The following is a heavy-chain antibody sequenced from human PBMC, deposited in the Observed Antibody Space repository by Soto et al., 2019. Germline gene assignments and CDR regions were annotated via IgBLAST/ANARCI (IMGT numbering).Heavy chain of an antibody. CDR1: GFTFSRYS. CDR3: ARVYSYGRDV. V-gene: IGHV3-48*02. J-gene: IGHJ6*02. CDR2: ISSSGSPK. D-gene: IGHD2-8*01. Sequence: GGSLRLSCAASGFTFSRYSMNWVRQAPGKGLEWVSYISSSGSPKYYADSVKGRFTISRDNAKNSLYLQMNSLRDEDTAVYYCARVYSYGRDVLGQGTMLTVFS.